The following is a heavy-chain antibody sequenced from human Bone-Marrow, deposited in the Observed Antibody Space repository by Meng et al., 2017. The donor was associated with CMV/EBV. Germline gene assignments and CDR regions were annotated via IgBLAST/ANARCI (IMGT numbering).Heavy chain of an antibody. V-gene: IGHV5-51*01. D-gene: IGHD6-6*01. CDR2: IYPGDSDT. Sequence: GESLKISCKGSGYSFTSYWIGRVRQMPGKGLEWMGIIYPGDSDTRYSPSFQGQVTIPADKSISTAYLQWSRRKASDTAMYYCARSSSSAVYWGQGTLVTVSS. J-gene: IGHJ4*02. CDR3: ARSSSSAVY. CDR1: GYSFTSYW.